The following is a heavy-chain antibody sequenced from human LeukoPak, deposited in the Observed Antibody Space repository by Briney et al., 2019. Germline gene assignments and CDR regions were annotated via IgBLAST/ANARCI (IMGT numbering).Heavy chain of an antibody. CDR3: ARDTGSSWYVNHYYYYMDV. CDR2: ISSSSSYI. J-gene: IGHJ6*03. CDR1: GFTFSSYT. V-gene: IGHV3-21*01. D-gene: IGHD6-13*01. Sequence: GGTLRLSCATSGFTFSSYTMNWVRQAPGKGLEGVSSISSSSSYIYYADSVKGRFTISRDNAKNSLYLQMNSLRAEDTAVYYCARDTGSSWYVNHYYYYMDVWGKGTTVTVSS.